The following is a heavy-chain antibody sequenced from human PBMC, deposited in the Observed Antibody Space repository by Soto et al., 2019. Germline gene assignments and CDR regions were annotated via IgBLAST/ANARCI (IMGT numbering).Heavy chain of an antibody. V-gene: IGHV1-69*13. CDR2: IIPVFGII. Sequence: ASEKVFCKASGGDPSNCAIRWVRQAPGQGLEWMGGIIPVFGIISYAQNFQCRVTMTADESTSTAYIELSSLRIKNTAVYFCAGGRIVVAGSSAYYGMDVWGQGTAVTVSS. CDR3: AGGRIVVAGSSAYYGMDV. J-gene: IGHJ6*02. CDR1: GGDPSNCA. D-gene: IGHD6-19*01.